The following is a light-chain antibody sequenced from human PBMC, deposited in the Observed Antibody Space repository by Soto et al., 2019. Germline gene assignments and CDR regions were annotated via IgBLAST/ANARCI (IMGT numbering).Light chain of an antibody. CDR1: QTVSRN. CDR2: DIS. CDR3: QQYSNWPS. J-gene: IGKJ5*01. V-gene: IGKV3-15*01. Sequence: EVVMTQSPATLSVSPGERATLSCRASQTVSRNLAWYQQRPGQAPRLLIYDISNRAAGVPARLSGSGSETEFTLTIRSLQSEDFAVYFCQQYSNWPSFGQGTRLEIK.